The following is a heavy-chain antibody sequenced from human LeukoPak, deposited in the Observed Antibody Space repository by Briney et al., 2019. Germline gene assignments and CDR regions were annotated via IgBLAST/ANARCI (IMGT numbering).Heavy chain of an antibody. CDR2: MYSGGST. CDR1: GFTVSSNS. D-gene: IGHD4-23*01. J-gene: IGHJ4*02. Sequence: GSLRLSCAASGFTVSSNSMSWVRQAPGKGLEWVSMMYSGGSTDYADSVKGRLTISRDNSKNTLFLQMNSLRAEDTAVYYCARLFGGNSFDHWGQGTLVTVSS. CDR3: ARLFGGNSFDH. V-gene: IGHV3-53*01.